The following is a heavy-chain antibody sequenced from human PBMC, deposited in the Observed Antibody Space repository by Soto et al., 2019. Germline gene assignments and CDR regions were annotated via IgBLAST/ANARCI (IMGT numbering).Heavy chain of an antibody. CDR3: ARGKNWVDP. CDR2: IYYGGGT. CDR1: GDSITNGGYY. V-gene: IGHV4-31*02. Sequence: SETLSLTCTVSGDSITNGGYYWSWIRQHAGKGLEWIGYIYYGGGTYYNPSLKSRVTISVDTSKTQFSLKLSSVTAADTAVYYCARGKNWVDPWGQGTLVTVSS. J-gene: IGHJ5*02.